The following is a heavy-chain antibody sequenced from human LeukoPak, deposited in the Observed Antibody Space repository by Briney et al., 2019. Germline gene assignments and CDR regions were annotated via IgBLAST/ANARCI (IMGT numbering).Heavy chain of an antibody. CDR1: GGSFSGYY. CDR3: ARGSAPRYYYYYYMAV. J-gene: IGHJ6*03. D-gene: IGHD6-6*01. CDR2: INHSGST. V-gene: IGHV4-34*01. Sequence: PSETLSLTCAVYGGSFSGYYWSWIRQPPGKGLEWIGEINHSGSTNYNPSLKSRVTISVDTSKNQLSLKLSSVTAADTAVYYCARGSAPRYYYYYYMAVWGKGTTVTVSS.